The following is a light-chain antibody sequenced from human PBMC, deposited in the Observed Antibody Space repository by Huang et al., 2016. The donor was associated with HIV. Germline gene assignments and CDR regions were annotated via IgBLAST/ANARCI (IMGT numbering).Light chain of an antibody. V-gene: IGKV3-20*01. CDR3: QQYGSLVWT. CDR2: RTS. CDR1: QYVSTTY. Sequence: VLTQSPGTLSLSPGERVTLSCRASQYVSTTYLAWYQQKPGQAPRLLIYRTSTRPTGIPDRFRGSGSGTDFTLTISALEPEDFAVYYCQQYGSLVWTFGQGTRVEAK. J-gene: IGKJ1*01.